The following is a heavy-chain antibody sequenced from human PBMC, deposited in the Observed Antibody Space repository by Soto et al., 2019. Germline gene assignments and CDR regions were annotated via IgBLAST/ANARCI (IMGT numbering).Heavy chain of an antibody. CDR1: GFTFSNFA. CDR3: AKGTSYYYGRSDYYQ. Sequence: PGGSLRLSCAASGFTFSNFAMSWVRQAPGKGLEWVSAISGSSDDTYYADSVKGRFTISRDNSKNTLHLQMSSLRAEDTALYYCAKGTSYYYGRSDYYQWGQGTLVTVSS. D-gene: IGHD3-22*01. CDR2: ISGSSDDT. V-gene: IGHV3-23*01. J-gene: IGHJ4*02.